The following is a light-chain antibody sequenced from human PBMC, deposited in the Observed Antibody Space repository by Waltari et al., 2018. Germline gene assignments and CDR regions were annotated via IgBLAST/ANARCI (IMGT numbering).Light chain of an antibody. J-gene: IGKJ3*01. CDR2: AAS. Sequence: DVQLTQSPSSLAASVGDRVSITCRASQNIGTYLNWYQQKPGKAPKLLIFAASTLQGGVPSRFSGTRSGTDFTLTISSLQPEDFATYYCQQRNTPFTFGPGTKVDIK. CDR3: QQRNTPFT. CDR1: QNIGTY. V-gene: IGKV1-39*01.